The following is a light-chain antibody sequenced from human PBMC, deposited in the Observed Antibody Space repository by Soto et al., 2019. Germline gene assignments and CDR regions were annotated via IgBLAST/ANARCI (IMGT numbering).Light chain of an antibody. V-gene: IGKV3-20*01. CDR2: GAS. Sequence: EIVLTQSPGTLSLSLGERATLSCRASQTFSNSFLSWFQQIPGQAPRLLIYGASMRATGIPDRFSGSGSGTDFTLTISRLEPEDLAVYYCQQCGSSSTFGQGTRWRL. J-gene: IGKJ5*01. CDR3: QQCGSSST. CDR1: QTFSNSF.